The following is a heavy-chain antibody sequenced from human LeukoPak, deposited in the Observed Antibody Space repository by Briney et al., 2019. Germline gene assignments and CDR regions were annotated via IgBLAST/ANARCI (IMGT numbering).Heavy chain of an antibody. CDR2: IKQDGSEK. V-gene: IGHV3-7*01. D-gene: IGHD3-22*01. J-gene: IGHJ4*02. CDR3: ARVEYYDSSDY. CDR1: GFTFNSYW. Sequence: GGSLRLSCAASGFTFNSYWMSWVRQAPGKGLEWVANIKQDGSEKYYVDSVKGRFTISRDNAKNSLYLQMNSLRAEDTAVYYCARVEYYDSSDYWGQATLVTVSS.